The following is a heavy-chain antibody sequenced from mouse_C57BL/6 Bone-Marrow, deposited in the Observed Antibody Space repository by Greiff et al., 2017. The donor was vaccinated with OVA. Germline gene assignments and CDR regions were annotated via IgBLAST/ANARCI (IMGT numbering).Heavy chain of an antibody. Sequence: VQLQPPGAELVMPGASVKLSCKASGYTFTSYWMHWVKQRPGQGLEWIGEIDPSDSYTNYNQKFKGKSTLTVDKSSSTAYMQLSSLTSEDSAVYYCARDWAYAMDYWGQGTSVTVSS. CDR2: IDPSDSYT. J-gene: IGHJ4*01. D-gene: IGHD4-1*01. CDR3: ARDWAYAMDY. V-gene: IGHV1-69*01. CDR1: GYTFTSYW.